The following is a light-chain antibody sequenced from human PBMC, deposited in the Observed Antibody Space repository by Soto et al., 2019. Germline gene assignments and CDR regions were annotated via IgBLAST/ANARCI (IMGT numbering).Light chain of an antibody. CDR2: GAS. CDR3: QQYDSVFT. J-gene: IGKJ5*01. CDR1: QSISSS. V-gene: IGKV1-33*01. Sequence: DIQMTQSPSSLSASVGDKVTITCRASQSISSSLNWYQQKPGKAPKLLIYGASNLETGVPSRFSGSGSGTDFTFTISSLQAEDIATYICQQYDSVFTFGQGTRLEIK.